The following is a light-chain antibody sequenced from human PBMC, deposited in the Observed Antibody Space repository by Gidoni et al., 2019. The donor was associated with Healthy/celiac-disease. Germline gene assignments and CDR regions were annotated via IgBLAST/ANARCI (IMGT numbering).Light chain of an antibody. Sequence: EIVFTQSPATLSLSPGERATLSCRASQRVSSYLAWYQQKPGQAPRLLIYDASNSATGIPARFSGSGSGTDFTLTISSLEPEDFAVYYCQQRSNWREFTFGPGTKVDIK. CDR3: QQRSNWREFT. CDR2: DAS. J-gene: IGKJ3*01. CDR1: QRVSSY. V-gene: IGKV3-11*01.